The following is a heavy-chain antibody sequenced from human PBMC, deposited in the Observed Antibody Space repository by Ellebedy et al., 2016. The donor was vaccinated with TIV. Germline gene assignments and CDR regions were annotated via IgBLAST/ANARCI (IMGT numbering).Heavy chain of an antibody. CDR3: ARHKATNYDFWSGYSHGAFDI. D-gene: IGHD3-3*01. CDR2: IDPSDSYT. J-gene: IGHJ3*02. CDR1: GSSFTSYW. Sequence: GESLKISCKGSGSSFTSYWINWVRQMPGKGLEWMGRIDPSDSYTNYSPSFEGHVTISADKSISTAYLQWSSLKASDTAMYYCARHKATNYDFWSGYSHGAFDIWGQGTMVTVSS. V-gene: IGHV5-10-1*01.